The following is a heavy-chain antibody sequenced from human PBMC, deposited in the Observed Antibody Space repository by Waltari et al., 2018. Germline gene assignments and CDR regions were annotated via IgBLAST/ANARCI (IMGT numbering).Heavy chain of an antibody. J-gene: IGHJ1*01. D-gene: IGHD3-10*01. CDR2: IYHSGST. CDR1: GYSISRGYY. CDR3: ARDLNYYGSGSYHD. V-gene: IGHV4-38-2*02. Sequence: QVQLQESGPGLVKPSETLSLTCTVSGYSISRGYYWGWIRPPPGKGLEWIGSIYHSGSTYYNPSLKSRVTISVDTSKNQFSLKLSSVTAADTAVYYCARDLNYYGSGSYHDLGQGTLVTVSS.